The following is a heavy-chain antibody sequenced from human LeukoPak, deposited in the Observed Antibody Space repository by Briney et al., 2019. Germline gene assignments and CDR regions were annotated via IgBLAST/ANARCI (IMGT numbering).Heavy chain of an antibody. CDR2: ISAYNGNT. CDR3: ARDPLVVVAATYYYYYGMDV. J-gene: IGHJ6*02. CDR1: GYTFTSYG. Sequence: ASVKVSCKASGYTFTSYGISWVRQAPGQGLEWMGWISAYNGNTNYAQKLQGRVTMTTDTSTSTAYMELRSLRSDDTAVYYCARDPLVVVAATYYYYYGMDVWGQGTTVTVS. V-gene: IGHV1-18*01. D-gene: IGHD2-15*01.